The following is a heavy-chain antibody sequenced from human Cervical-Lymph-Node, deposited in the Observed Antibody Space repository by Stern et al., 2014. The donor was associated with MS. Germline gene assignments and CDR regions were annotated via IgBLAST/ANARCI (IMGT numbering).Heavy chain of an antibody. CDR2: LYPRGST. D-gene: IGHD3-10*01. CDR3: ARSSSGSYWFDP. Sequence: QVQLQESGPGLVKPSQTLSLTCTVSGGSISNGSYYWSWIRQPAGKGLEWIGRLYPRGSTNYRPSLKSRVIISITNSRNQFSLQLSSVTAADTAVYFCARSSSGSYWFDPWGQGTLVTVSS. V-gene: IGHV4-61*02. J-gene: IGHJ5*02. CDR1: GGSISNGSYY.